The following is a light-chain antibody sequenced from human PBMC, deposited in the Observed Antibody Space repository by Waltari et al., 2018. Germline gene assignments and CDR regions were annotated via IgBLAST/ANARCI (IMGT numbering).Light chain of an antibody. V-gene: IGKV3-11*01. Sequence: EIVLTQSPATLSLSPGEIATLSCSASQSVRVYLAWYQQKPGQAPRLLIYDTSNRASGTPDRFSGSGSGTDFSLSISSLEPEDFAVYYCEQYGSSLWTFGQGTKVEIK. J-gene: IGKJ1*01. CDR2: DTS. CDR1: QSVRVY. CDR3: EQYGSSLWT.